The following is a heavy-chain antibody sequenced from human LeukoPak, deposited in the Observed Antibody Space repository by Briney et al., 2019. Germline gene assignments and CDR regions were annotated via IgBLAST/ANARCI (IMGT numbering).Heavy chain of an antibody. J-gene: IGHJ5*02. Sequence: PSETLSLTCTVSGGSISSSGYYWGWVRRPPGKGLEWIGSIYYSGGTYYNPSLKSRVTISVDTSKNQFSLKLSSVTAADTAVYYCARRWQWLVRGGWFDPWGQGTLVTVSS. CDR1: GGSISSSGYY. V-gene: IGHV4-39*01. CDR2: IYYSGGT. D-gene: IGHD6-19*01. CDR3: ARRWQWLVRGGWFDP.